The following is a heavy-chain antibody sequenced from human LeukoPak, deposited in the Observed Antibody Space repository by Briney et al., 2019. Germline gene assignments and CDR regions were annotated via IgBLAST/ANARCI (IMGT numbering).Heavy chain of an antibody. V-gene: IGHV4-59*12. D-gene: IGHD2-2*01. CDR2: IYYSGST. Sequence: PSETLSLTCTVSGGSISSYYWSWIRQPPGKGLEWIGSIYYSGSTYYNPSLKSRVTISVDTSKNQFSLRLSSVTAADTAVYYCARPVVPADTFDYWGQGTLVTVSS. CDR1: GGSISSYY. CDR3: ARPVVPADTFDY. J-gene: IGHJ4*02.